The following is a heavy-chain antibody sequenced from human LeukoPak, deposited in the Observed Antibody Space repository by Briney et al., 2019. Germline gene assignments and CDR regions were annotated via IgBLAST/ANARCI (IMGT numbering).Heavy chain of an antibody. CDR1: GYTFTDYY. J-gene: IGHJ4*02. Sequence: ASVKVSCKASGYTFTDYYMHWVRQAPGQGLEWMGWLNPNSGDTNYAQKFQGRVSMTRDTSISTAYMDLSDLRSDDTAVYYCARGRNIEMTTMSRGSDYWGQGTLVTVSS. CDR2: LNPNSGDT. CDR3: ARGRNIEMTTMSRGSDY. D-gene: IGHD5-24*01. V-gene: IGHV1-2*02.